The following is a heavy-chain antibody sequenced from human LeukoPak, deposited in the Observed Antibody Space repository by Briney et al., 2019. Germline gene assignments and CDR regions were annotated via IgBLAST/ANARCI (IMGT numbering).Heavy chain of an antibody. Sequence: SETLSLTCSVSGGSISGYYWSWIRQPPGKGLEWIGYIHYSGSTHYNPSLKSRVTISVDTSKNQFSLKLSSVTAADTAVYYCASGNYYDSSGYYPTIDYWGQGTLVTVSS. CDR1: GGSISGYY. D-gene: IGHD3-22*01. V-gene: IGHV4-59*01. CDR2: IHYSGST. CDR3: ASGNYYDSSGYYPTIDY. J-gene: IGHJ4*02.